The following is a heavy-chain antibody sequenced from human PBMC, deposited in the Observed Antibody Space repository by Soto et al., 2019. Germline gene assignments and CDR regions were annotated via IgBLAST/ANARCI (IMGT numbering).Heavy chain of an antibody. Sequence: QITLKESGPTLVKPTQTLTLTCTFSGFSLSTNGVGVGWIRQPPGKALEWLALIYWDDSKEYSPSLRSRLTITKDTSRNQVVLTMTNMDPVDTATYYCAKKGGSDYILGYWGQGTLVTVSA. CDR3: AKKGGSDYILGY. CDR2: IYWDDSK. CDR1: GFSLSTNGVG. V-gene: IGHV2-5*02. J-gene: IGHJ4*02. D-gene: IGHD4-17*01.